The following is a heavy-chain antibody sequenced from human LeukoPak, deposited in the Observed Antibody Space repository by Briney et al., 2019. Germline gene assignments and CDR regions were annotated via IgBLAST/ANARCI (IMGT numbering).Heavy chain of an antibody. CDR2: ISWNSGSI. CDR1: GFTFDDYA. V-gene: IGHV3-9*01. J-gene: IGHJ6*02. D-gene: IGHD2-2*01. CDR3: TKDRSQLLSYGMDV. Sequence: PGGSLRLSCAASGFTFDDYATHWVRQAPGKGLEWVPGISWNSGSIGYAGSVKGRFTISRDSAKNSLYLQMNSLRAEDTALYYCTKDRSQLLSYGMDVWGQGTTVTVSS.